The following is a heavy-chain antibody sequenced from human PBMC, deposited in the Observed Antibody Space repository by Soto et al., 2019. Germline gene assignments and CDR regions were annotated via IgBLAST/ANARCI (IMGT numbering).Heavy chain of an antibody. J-gene: IGHJ4*02. Sequence: GGSLRLSCGASGFTFSTYAMNWVRQAPGKGLEWVSGISGSGDSTYYADSVKGRFTVSRDNSKNTPYLQMNSLRVEDTAVFYCAKERSSGWSFDYWGQGTLVTVSS. V-gene: IGHV3-23*01. CDR1: GFTFSTYA. CDR2: ISGSGDST. D-gene: IGHD6-19*01. CDR3: AKERSSGWSFDY.